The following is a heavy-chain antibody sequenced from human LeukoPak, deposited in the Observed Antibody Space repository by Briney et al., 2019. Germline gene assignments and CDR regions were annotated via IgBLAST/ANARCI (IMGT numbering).Heavy chain of an antibody. J-gene: IGHJ4*02. CDR3: ARVVTAIPYYFDY. D-gene: IGHD2-21*02. CDR1: GGTFSSYA. Sequence: ASVKVSCKASGGTFSSYAISWVRQAPGQGLEWMGWINPNSGGTNYAQKLQGRVTMTTDTSTSTAYMELRSLRSDDTAVYYCARVVTAIPYYFDYWGQGTLVTVSS. CDR2: INPNSGGT. V-gene: IGHV1-18*01.